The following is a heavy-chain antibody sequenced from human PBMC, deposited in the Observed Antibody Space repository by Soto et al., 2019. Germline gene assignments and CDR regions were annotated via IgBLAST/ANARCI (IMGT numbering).Heavy chain of an antibody. CDR2: ISYDGSNK. Sequence: QVQLVESGGGVVQPGRSLRLSCAASGFTFSSYGMHWVRQAPGKGLEWVAVISYDGSNKYYADSVKGRFTISRDNSKNTLYLHMNSLRAEDTAVYYCAKDPALYWGQGTLVTVSS. V-gene: IGHV3-30*18. CDR3: AKDPALY. J-gene: IGHJ4*02. CDR1: GFTFSSYG.